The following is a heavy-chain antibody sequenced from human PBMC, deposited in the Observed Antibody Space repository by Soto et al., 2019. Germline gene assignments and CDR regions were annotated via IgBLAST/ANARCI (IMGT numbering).Heavy chain of an antibody. Sequence: QVQVVQSGAEVKKPESSVKVSCKPSGGTFNTYTVNWVRLAPGHGLEWMGRFIPILDMANYAQKLQDRVTITAHRSTFTAYMELNSLTSDDTAVYYCAITYCRDNSCPRDFDFWGPGTRVTVSS. CDR3: AITYCRDNSCPRDFDF. J-gene: IGHJ4*02. CDR2: FIPILDMA. V-gene: IGHV1-69*02. D-gene: IGHD2-21*01. CDR1: GGTFNTYT.